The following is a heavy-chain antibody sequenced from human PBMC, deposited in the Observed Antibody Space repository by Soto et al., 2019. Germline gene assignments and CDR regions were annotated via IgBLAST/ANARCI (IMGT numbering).Heavy chain of an antibody. CDR1: GGSISSGGYY. J-gene: IGHJ5*02. CDR2: IYYSGST. Sequence: PSETLSLTCTVSGGSISSGGYYWSWIRQHPGKGLEWIGYIYYSGSTYYNPSLKSRVIISVDTSKNQFSLKLSSVTAADTAVYYCARAPTRNTAAIGPWGQGTLVTVSS. CDR3: ARAPTRNTAAIGP. D-gene: IGHD2-2*01. V-gene: IGHV4-31*03.